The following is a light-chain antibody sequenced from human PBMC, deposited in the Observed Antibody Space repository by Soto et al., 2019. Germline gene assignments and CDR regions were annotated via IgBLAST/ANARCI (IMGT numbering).Light chain of an antibody. CDR1: SSDVGGYNY. CDR3: SSYTTSYTQV. CDR2: EVS. Sequence: QSALTQPASVSGSPGQSITISCTGTSSDVGGYNYVSWYQHHPGKVPKLIIYEVSNRPSGVSNRFSGSKSGNTASLSISGLQAEDEADYYCSSYTTSYTQVFGGGTKVTVL. J-gene: IGLJ3*02. V-gene: IGLV2-14*01.